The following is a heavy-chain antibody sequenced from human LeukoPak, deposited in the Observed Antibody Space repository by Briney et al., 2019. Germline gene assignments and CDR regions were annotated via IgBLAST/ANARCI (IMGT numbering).Heavy chain of an antibody. Sequence: GGSLRLSCAASGFTFSNSWMHWVRQAPGKGLVWVSRIDTDGSTTNYADSVKGRFTISRDNAKNTLFLQMNSLRAEDTAVYFCAKEEWLLAVYFDYWGQGTLVTVSS. CDR1: GFTFSNSW. V-gene: IGHV3-74*01. D-gene: IGHD3-3*01. CDR2: IDTDGSTT. CDR3: AKEEWLLAVYFDY. J-gene: IGHJ4*02.